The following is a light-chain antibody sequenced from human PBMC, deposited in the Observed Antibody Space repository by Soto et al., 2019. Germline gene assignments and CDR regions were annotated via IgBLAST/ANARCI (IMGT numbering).Light chain of an antibody. CDR2: GNN. CDR1: TSTIGSNT. Sequence: QSALTQPPSASGPPGQRVTISCSGSTSTIGSNTVNWFQHLPGTAPKLLIYGNNQRPSGVPDRFSGSKSGTSASLAISGLQSEDEADYYCGTWHGSLNVLYVFGTETKVTVL. CDR3: GTWHGSLNVLYV. V-gene: IGLV1-44*01. J-gene: IGLJ1*01.